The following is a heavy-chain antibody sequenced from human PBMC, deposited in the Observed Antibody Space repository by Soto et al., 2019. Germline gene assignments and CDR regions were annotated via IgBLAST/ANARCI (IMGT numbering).Heavy chain of an antibody. D-gene: IGHD6-13*01. CDR3: AREIGTSLDS. CDR1: GFTFSSYA. V-gene: IGHV3-30*14. CDR2: ISYDGSNK. J-gene: IGHJ4*02. Sequence: GGSLRLSCAASGFTFSSYAMHWVRQAPGKGLEWVAVISYDGSNKYYADSVKGRFTISRDNSKNTLFLQMNSLRAEDTAVYYCAREIGTSLDSWGQGTLVTVSS.